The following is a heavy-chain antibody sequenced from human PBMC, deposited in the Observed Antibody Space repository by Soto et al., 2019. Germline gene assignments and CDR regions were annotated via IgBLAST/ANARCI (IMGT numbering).Heavy chain of an antibody. D-gene: IGHD2-21*02. Sequence: QVQLVESGGGVVQPGRSLRLSCAASGFTFSSYGMHWVRQAPGKGLEWGAVIWYDGSNKYYADSVKGRFTISRDNSKNTLYLQMNSLRAEDTAVYCCARVRCRGGDCYYYYYYGMDVWGQGTTVTVSS. CDR2: IWYDGSNK. CDR3: ARVRCRGGDCYYYYYYGMDV. CDR1: GFTFSSYG. J-gene: IGHJ6*02. V-gene: IGHV3-33*01.